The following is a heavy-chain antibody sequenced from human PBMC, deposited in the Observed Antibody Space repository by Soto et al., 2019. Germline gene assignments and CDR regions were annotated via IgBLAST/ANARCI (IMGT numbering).Heavy chain of an antibody. CDR1: GFIFGYYW. D-gene: IGHD1-26*01. J-gene: IGHJ3*01. CDR2: IHSDGSST. V-gene: IGHV3-74*01. CDR3: ARGDRGAFDL. Sequence: QPGGSLRLSCAASGFIFGYYWMHWVRQAPGKGLVWVSRIHSDGSSTTYADFVKGRFIISRDNARNTVDLQMNSVRVEDTAVYYCARGDRGAFDLWGQGTVVTVSS.